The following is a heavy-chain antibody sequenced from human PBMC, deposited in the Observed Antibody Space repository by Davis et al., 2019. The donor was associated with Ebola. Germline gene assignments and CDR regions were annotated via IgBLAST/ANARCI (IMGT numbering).Heavy chain of an antibody. Sequence: PSETLSLTCTVSGGSFNSYYWSWIRQPPGKPLEWLGYIYHSGSTISNPSLTSRVTISVDTSKNQFSLKLTSVTAADTAVYYCARMRCSLESCYKLYFDFWGQGALVTVSS. V-gene: IGHV4-59*01. CDR1: GGSFNSYY. CDR3: ARMRCSLESCYKLYFDF. CDR2: IYHSGST. J-gene: IGHJ4*02. D-gene: IGHD3-10*01.